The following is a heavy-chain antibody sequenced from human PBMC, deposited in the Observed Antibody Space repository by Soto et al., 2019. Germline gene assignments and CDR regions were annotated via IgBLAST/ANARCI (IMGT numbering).Heavy chain of an antibody. D-gene: IGHD1-26*01. V-gene: IGHV1-69*01. CDR3: AISGNSRVYFDL. CDR1: GGTLNNFA. CDR2: IVRLFGTA. Sequence: QVQLVQSGAEVKKPGSSVKVSCEASGGTLNNFAVSWVRQAPGQGLEWMGGIVRLFGTANYAQKFQGRVTITSDESTRTAYMELRNLRSEDTAIYYCAISGNSRVYFDLWGRGTLVTVSS. J-gene: IGHJ2*01.